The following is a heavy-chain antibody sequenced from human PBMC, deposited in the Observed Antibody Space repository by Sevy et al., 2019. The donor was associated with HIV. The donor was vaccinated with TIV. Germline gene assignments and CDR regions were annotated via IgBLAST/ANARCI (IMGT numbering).Heavy chain of an antibody. CDR1: GFSLSDYN. V-gene: IGHV3-11*04. Sequence: GGCLRLSCAASGFSLSDYNMAWVRQAPGKGLEWISYITTRRSTVYYADSVKGRFTISRDNAKNSLYLQMNSLRDEDTAIFYCAREMVGTTTFDYWGQGTLVTVSS. J-gene: IGHJ4*02. CDR2: ITTRRSTV. CDR3: AREMVGTTTFDY. D-gene: IGHD2-21*02.